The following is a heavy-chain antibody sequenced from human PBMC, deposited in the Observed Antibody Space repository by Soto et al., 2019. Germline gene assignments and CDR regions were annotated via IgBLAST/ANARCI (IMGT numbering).Heavy chain of an antibody. J-gene: IGHJ4*02. D-gene: IGHD3-10*01. CDR3: TRGPRPISTGTGAY. V-gene: IGHV3-74*01. CDR2: IYNDGTYS. CDR1: GFILNMYW. Sequence: PWRCRPLSCAACGFILNMYWIHWFRQSPGKGLVWISRIYNDGTYSDYADSVRGRFTISRDNVNDTLYLQMNNLRAEDSGLYYCTRGPRPISTGTGAYWGQGTQVTVSS.